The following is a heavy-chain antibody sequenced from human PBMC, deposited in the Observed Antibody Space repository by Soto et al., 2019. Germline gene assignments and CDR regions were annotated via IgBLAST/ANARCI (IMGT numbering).Heavy chain of an antibody. CDR3: ARLACSSTRCFTYFDY. V-gene: IGHV1-18*01. CDR2: ISAYNGNT. Sequence: ASVKVSCKASGYTFTSYGISWVRQAPGQGLEWMGWISAYNGNTNYNPSLQSRVTISVDTSKNQFSLKLSSVTAADTAVYYCARLACSSTRCFTYFDYWGQGALVTVSS. J-gene: IGHJ4*02. CDR1: GYTFTSYG. D-gene: IGHD2-2*02.